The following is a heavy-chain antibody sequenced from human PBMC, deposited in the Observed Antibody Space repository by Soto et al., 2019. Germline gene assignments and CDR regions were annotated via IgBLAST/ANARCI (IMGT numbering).Heavy chain of an antibody. D-gene: IGHD3-3*01. V-gene: IGHV4-59*01. CDR3: ARDLRRDSDFSSGYYPGYYYYYMDV. CDR1: GGSISSYY. J-gene: IGHJ6*03. CDR2: IYYSGST. Sequence: SETLSLTCTVSGGSISSYYWSWIRQPPGKGLEWIGYIYYSGSTNYNPSLKSRVTISVDTSKNQFSLKLSSVTAADTAVYYCARDLRRDSDFSSGYYPGYYYYYMDVWGKGTTVTVSS.